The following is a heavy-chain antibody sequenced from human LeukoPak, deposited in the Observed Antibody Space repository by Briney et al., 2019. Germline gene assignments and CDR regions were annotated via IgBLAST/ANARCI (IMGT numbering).Heavy chain of an antibody. CDR2: VYHSGST. CDR1: GASISSDY. D-gene: IGHD2-2*01. V-gene: IGHV4-59*01. Sequence: SETLSLTCTVSGASISSDYWNWIRQPPGKGLEWIGHVYHSGSTNYNPSLKSRVTISVDTSKNQFSLKLSSVTAADTAVYYCARGRSLFVVVPAAHYFDYWGQGTLVTVSS. CDR3: ARGRSLFVVVPAAHYFDY. J-gene: IGHJ4*02.